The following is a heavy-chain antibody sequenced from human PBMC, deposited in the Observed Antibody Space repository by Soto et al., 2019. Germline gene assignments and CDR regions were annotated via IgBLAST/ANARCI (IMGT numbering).Heavy chain of an antibody. Sequence: GPSVKVSCKASGYTFTSYDINWVRQATGQGLEWMGWMNPNSGNTGYAQKFQGRVTMTRNTSISTAYMELSSLRSEDTAVYYCARGRGLLGSGSLYYYYGMDVWGQGTTVTVSS. CDR1: GYTFTSYD. V-gene: IGHV1-8*01. D-gene: IGHD3-10*01. CDR3: ARGRGLLGSGSLYYYYGMDV. CDR2: MNPNSGNT. J-gene: IGHJ6*02.